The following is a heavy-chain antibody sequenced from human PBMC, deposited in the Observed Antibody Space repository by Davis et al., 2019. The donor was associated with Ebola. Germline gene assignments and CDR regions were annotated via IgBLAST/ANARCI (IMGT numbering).Heavy chain of an antibody. V-gene: IGHV5-51*01. D-gene: IGHD2-15*01. Sequence: PGGSLRLSCKGSGYSFTSYWISWVRQMPGKGLEWMGIIYPGDSDTRYSPSFQGQVTISADKSISTAYLQWSSLKASDTAMYYCARLGWCSGGSCYSRYYYYYYMDVWGKGTTVTVSS. J-gene: IGHJ6*03. CDR1: GYSFTSYW. CDR3: ARLGWCSGGSCYSRYYYYYYMDV. CDR2: IYPGDSDT.